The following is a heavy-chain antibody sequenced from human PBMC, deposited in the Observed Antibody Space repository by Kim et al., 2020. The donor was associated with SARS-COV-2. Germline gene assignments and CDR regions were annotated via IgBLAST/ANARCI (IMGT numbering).Heavy chain of an antibody. CDR2: ISWNSGSI. CDR3: AKNSPRFGDWGALDY. CDR1: GFTFDDYA. J-gene: IGHJ4*02. D-gene: IGHD3-10*01. Sequence: GGSLRLSCAASGFTFDDYAMHWVRQAPGKGLEWVSGISWNSGSIGYADSVKGRFTISRDNAKNSLYLQMNSLRAEDTALYYCAKNSPRFGDWGALDYWGQGTLVTVSS. V-gene: IGHV3-9*01.